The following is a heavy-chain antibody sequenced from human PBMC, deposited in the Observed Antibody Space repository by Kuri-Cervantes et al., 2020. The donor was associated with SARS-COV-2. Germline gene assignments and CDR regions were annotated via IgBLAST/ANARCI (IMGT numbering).Heavy chain of an antibody. CDR1: GFTFDDYG. CDR3: ARGDIAVDGALDY. J-gene: IGHJ4*02. D-gene: IGHD6-19*01. CDR2: INWNGGST. Sequence: GESLKISCAVSGFTFDDYGMSWVRQAPGKGLEWVSGINWNGGSTGCADSVKGRFTISRDNAKNSLYLQMNSLRAEDTALYYCARGDIAVDGALDYWGQGTLVTVSS. V-gene: IGHV3-20*04.